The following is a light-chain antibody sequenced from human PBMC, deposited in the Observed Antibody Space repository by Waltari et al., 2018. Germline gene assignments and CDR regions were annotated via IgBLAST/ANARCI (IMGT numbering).Light chain of an antibody. CDR3: QQLNNYPLT. J-gene: IGKJ4*01. CDR2: AAS. V-gene: IGKV1-9*01. CDR1: QGVSSY. Sequence: EIQLTQSPSFLSASVGDRVTITCRASQGVSSYLAGYQQKPVKAPKLLSYAASTLQSGVPSRFSGSGSGTEFTLTISSLQPEDFATYYCQQLNNYPLTFGGGTKVETK.